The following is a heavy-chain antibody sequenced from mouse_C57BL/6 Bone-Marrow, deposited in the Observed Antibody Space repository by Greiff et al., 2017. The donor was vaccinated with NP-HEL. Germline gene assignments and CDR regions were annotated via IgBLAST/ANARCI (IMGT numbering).Heavy chain of an antibody. D-gene: IGHD1-1*01. CDR1: GFNIKDDY. V-gene: IGHV14-4*01. CDR3: TIGGSSPYAMDY. Sequence: VQLQQSGAELVRPGASVKLSCTVSGFNIKDDYMHWVKQRPEQGLEWIGWIDPENGDTEYASKFQGKATITADTSSNTAYLQLSSLTSEDTAVYYCTIGGSSPYAMDYWGQGTSVTVSS. CDR2: IDPENGDT. J-gene: IGHJ4*01.